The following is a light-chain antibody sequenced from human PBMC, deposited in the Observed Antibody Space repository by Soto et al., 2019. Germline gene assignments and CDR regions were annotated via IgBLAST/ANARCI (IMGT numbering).Light chain of an antibody. CDR1: SSNIGSNT. V-gene: IGLV1-44*01. Sequence: QSVLTQPPSASGTPGQRVTISCSGSSSNIGSNTVTWYQQLPGTAPKLLIYSNNQRPSGVPDRFSGSKSGTSASLAISGLQSEDEADYYCAAWYDSLNGWGFGGGTKVTV. CDR3: AAWYDSLNGWG. CDR2: SNN. J-gene: IGLJ3*02.